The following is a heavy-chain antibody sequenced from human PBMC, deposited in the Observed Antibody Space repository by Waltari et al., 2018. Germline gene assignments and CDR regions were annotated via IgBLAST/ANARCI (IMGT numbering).Heavy chain of an antibody. J-gene: IGHJ4*02. Sequence: QVQLQESGPGLVKPSETLSLTCAVSGYSISSGYYWGWIRQPPGKGLEWIGSIYHSGSTYYHPSLKSRVTISVDTSKNQCSLKLSSVTAADTAVYYCARGRSGIAVAGKNYFDYWGQGTLVTVSS. CDR3: ARGRSGIAVAGKNYFDY. V-gene: IGHV4-38-2*01. CDR1: GYSISSGYY. D-gene: IGHD6-19*01. CDR2: IYHSGST.